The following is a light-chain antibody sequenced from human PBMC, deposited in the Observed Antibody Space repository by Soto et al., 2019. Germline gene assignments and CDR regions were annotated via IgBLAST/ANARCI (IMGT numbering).Light chain of an antibody. V-gene: IGKV3-15*01. CDR2: GAS. J-gene: IGKJ1*01. CDR3: QQYNIWPWT. CDR1: QSVSSN. Sequence: ERVMTQSPATLSVSPGERATLSCRASQSVSSNLAWYQQKPGQAPRLLIYGASTRATGIPARFSGSGSGTEFTLTISSLQSADFAAYYCQQYNIWPWTFGQGTKVEIK.